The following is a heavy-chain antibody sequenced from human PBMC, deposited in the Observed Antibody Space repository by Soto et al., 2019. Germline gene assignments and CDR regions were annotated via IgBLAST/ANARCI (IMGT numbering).Heavy chain of an antibody. V-gene: IGHV4-31*03. J-gene: IGHJ4*02. D-gene: IGHD3-22*01. Sequence: PSETLSLTCTVSGGSISSGGHYWNWIRQHPGKGLEWIGYIYHSGSAYYNPSLKSRVTISVDTSKNQFSLKLSSVTAADTAVYYCARRYYYDRSRYYYFDYWGQGTLVTVSS. CDR2: IYHSGSA. CDR1: GGSISSGGHY. CDR3: ARRYYYDRSRYYYFDY.